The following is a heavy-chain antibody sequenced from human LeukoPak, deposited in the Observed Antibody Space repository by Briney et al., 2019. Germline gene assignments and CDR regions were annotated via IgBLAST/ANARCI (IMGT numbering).Heavy chain of an antibody. CDR3: ARGRPIDCSGGSCYPTPMRLYYYGKDV. D-gene: IGHD2-15*01. Sequence: ASVKVSCKASGGTFSSYAISWVRQAPGQGLEWMGRIIPIFGIANYAQKFQGRVTITADKSTSTAYMELSSLRSEDTAVYYCARGRPIDCSGGSCYPTPMRLYYYGKDVWGQGTTVTVSS. CDR1: GGTFSSYA. V-gene: IGHV1-69*04. CDR2: IIPIFGIA. J-gene: IGHJ6*02.